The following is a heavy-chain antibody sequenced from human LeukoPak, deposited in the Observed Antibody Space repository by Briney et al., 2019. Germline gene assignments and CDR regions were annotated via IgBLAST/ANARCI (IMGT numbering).Heavy chain of an antibody. J-gene: IGHJ4*02. CDR2: IYHSGNT. D-gene: IGHD1-26*01. Sequence: GSLRLSCAASGFTVSSNYMSWVRQPPGTGLEWIGEIYHSGNTNYNPSLKSRATISVDKSKNQFSLKLSSVTAADTAVYYCASLSGSYSFDYWGQGTLVTVSS. CDR1: GFTVSSNY. V-gene: IGHV4-4*02. CDR3: ASLSGSYSFDY.